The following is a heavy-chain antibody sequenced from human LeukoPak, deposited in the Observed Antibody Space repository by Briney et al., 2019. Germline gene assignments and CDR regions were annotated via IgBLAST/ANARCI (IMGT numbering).Heavy chain of an antibody. CDR2: IIPIFGTA. CDR1: GGTFSSYA. CDR3: ARGHEDSSGWYSSFDY. Sequence: SVKVSCKASGGTFSSYAISWVRQAPGQGLEWMGGIIPIFGTANYAQKFQGRVTITADESTSTAYMELSSLRSKDTAVYYCARGHEDSSGWYSSFDYWGQGTLVTVSS. D-gene: IGHD6-19*01. J-gene: IGHJ4*02. V-gene: IGHV1-69*01.